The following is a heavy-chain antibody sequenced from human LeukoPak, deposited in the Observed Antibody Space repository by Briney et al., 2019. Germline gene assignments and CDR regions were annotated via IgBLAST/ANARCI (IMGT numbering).Heavy chain of an antibody. Sequence: GGSLRLSCAASGFTFSSHALSWVRQAPGKGLEWVSSLSGSGYNTYYADSVKGRFTISRDNSKNTVYLQMNSLRAEDTAVYYCLTMIVVVSDYWGQGTLVTVSS. J-gene: IGHJ4*02. D-gene: IGHD3-22*01. V-gene: IGHV3-23*01. CDR1: GFTFSSHA. CDR3: LTMIVVVSDY. CDR2: LSGSGYNT.